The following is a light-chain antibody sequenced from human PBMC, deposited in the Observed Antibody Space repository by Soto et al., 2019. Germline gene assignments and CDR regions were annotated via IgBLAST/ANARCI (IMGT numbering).Light chain of an antibody. CDR2: GAS. V-gene: IGKV3-20*01. CDR1: QSVSNNY. Sequence: LSPSPGPLSLTPGERATLPCRASQSVSNNYLAWYQQKPGQAPRLLIYGASNRATGIPDRFSGSGSGTDFTLTISRLEPEDFAVYYCQQYGSSGTFGQGSKVDIK. CDR3: QQYGSSGT. J-gene: IGKJ1*01.